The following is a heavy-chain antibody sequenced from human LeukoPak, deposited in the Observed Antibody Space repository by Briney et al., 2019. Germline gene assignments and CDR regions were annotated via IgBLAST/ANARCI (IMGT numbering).Heavy chain of an antibody. D-gene: IGHD6-6*01. CDR2: IYSGGST. Sequence: PGGSLRLSCAASGFTVSSNYMSWVRQAPGKGLEWVSVIYSGGSTYYADSVKGRFTISRDNSKNTLYLQMNSLRAEDTAVYYCVKDQGEAIVPRRFDYWGQGTLVTVSS. CDR1: GFTVSSNY. J-gene: IGHJ4*02. V-gene: IGHV3-66*01. CDR3: VKDQGEAIVPRRFDY.